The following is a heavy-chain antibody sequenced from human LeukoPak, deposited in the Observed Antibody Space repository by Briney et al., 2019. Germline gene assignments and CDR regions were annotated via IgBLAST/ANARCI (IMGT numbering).Heavy chain of an antibody. Sequence: SVKVSCKASGGTFSSYAISWVRQAPGQGLEWMGRIISILGIANSAQTFQGRVTITADKSTRTPYMELRSVRADDTGVYNCARYNTAMVPITDDWGEGTLVTVSS. CDR3: ARYNTAMVPITDD. CDR1: GGTFSSYA. J-gene: IGHJ4*02. CDR2: IISILGIA. D-gene: IGHD5-18*01. V-gene: IGHV1-69*04.